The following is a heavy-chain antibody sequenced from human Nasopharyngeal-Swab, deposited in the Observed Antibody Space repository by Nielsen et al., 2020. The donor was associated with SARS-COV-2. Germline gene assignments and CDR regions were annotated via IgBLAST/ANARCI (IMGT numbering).Heavy chain of an antibody. J-gene: IGHJ5*02. CDR3: AAIAVGDTSWFDP. Sequence: SETLSLTCTVSDGSISSYYWSWIRQPPGKGLEWIGYVYYSGTINYNPSLKRRLTISLDTSKNQFSLKLTSVTAADTAVYHCAAIAVGDTSWFDPWGQGTLVTVSS. V-gene: IGHV4-59*01. CDR2: VYYSGTI. CDR1: DGSISSYY. D-gene: IGHD1-26*01.